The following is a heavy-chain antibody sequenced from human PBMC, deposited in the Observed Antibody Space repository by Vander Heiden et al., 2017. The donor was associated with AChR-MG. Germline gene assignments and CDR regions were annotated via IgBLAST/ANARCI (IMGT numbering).Heavy chain of an antibody. D-gene: IGHD3-10*01. V-gene: IGHV3-33*01. CDR3: ARDRGCYHGHSYDY. CDR2: IWSDGSNT. CDR1: GFTFIKYA. Sequence: QVQLVESGGGVVQPGRSLSISCAASGFTFIKYAMHWVRQAPGEGLEWVALIWSDGSNTDYADSVKGRFTISRDNSKNTLYLQMNRMRADDTAVYYCARDRGCYHGHSYDYWGQGTLVTASS. J-gene: IGHJ4*02.